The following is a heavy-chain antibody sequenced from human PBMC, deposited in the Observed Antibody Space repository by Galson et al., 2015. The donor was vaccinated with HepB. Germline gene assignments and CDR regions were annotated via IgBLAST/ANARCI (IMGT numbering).Heavy chain of an antibody. Sequence: TLSLTCTVSGGSISRHYWTWIRQSPGKGLEWIAYMYHTGSTRYNPSLMSRVTISMDTSKNQFSLRLGSVTAADTGVYFCARLYSTTWYVDYWGQGALVTVPS. CDR2: MYHTGST. V-gene: IGHV4-59*08. J-gene: IGHJ4*02. CDR3: ARLYSTTWYVDY. CDR1: GGSISRHY. D-gene: IGHD6-13*01.